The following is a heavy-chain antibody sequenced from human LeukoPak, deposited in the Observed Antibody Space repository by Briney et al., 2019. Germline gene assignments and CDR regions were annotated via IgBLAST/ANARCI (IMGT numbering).Heavy chain of an antibody. V-gene: IGHV4-39*01. CDR1: VGSISSSISY. D-gene: IGHD1-26*01. CDR3: ARRIVGVIDAFDY. J-gene: IGHJ4*02. CDR2: IYYIGGT. Sequence: PSETLSLTCTVSVGSISSSISYCSWIRQPPGKGLGWIATIYYIGGTYYSPSRKSRVTISVDTSKNQFSLKVTSMTTADTAVYYCARRIVGVIDAFDYWGQGALVTVSS.